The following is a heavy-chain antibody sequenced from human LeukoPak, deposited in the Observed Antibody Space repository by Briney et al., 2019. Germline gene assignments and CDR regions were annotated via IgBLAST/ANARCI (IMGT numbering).Heavy chain of an antibody. V-gene: IGHV1-18*01. D-gene: IGHD3-9*01. Sequence: AASVKVSCKASGYTFTSYGISWVRPAPGQGLEWMGWISTYNADTDYAQKFQGRVTMTTETSTSTAYMELRSLRSDDTAVYYCARDPGQYYDILTGYYTPYYFDYWGQGTLVTVSS. CDR3: ARDPGQYYDILTGYYTPYYFDY. CDR1: GYTFTSYG. J-gene: IGHJ4*02. CDR2: ISTYNADT.